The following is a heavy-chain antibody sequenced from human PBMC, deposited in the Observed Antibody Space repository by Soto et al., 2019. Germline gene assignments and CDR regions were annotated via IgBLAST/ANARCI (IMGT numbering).Heavy chain of an antibody. CDR1: GFTFSSYA. Sequence: GGSLRLSCVASGFTFSSYAMSWVRQAPGKGLEWVSAISSGGDRTDYAESVKGRFTISRDRSKNTLYLQMNSLRAEDTAVYFCAKEPSSRHYFDYWGQGTMVTVSS. CDR2: ISSGGDRT. V-gene: IGHV3-23*01. D-gene: IGHD3-16*02. J-gene: IGHJ4*02. CDR3: AKEPSSRHYFDY.